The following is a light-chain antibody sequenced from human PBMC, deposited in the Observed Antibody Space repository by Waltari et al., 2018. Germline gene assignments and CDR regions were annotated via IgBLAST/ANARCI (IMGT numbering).Light chain of an antibody. V-gene: IGKV1-5*03. CDR2: KAS. J-gene: IGKJ2*01. CDR1: QSISSW. CDR3: QQYNSYSEYT. Sequence: DIQMTQSPSTLSASVGDRVTITCRASQSISSWLAWYQQKPGKAPNLLIYKASSLKSGVPSRFSGSGSGTEFTLTISSLQPDDFATYYCQQYNSYSEYTFGQGTKLEI.